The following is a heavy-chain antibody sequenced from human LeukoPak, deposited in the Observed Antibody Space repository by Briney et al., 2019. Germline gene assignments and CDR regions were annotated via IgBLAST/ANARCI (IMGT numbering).Heavy chain of an antibody. CDR3: AHRRSGYDWNHGDFDY. CDR1: GFSLTTRPLG. J-gene: IGHJ4*02. V-gene: IGHV2-5*02. D-gene: IGHD1-20*01. Sequence: SAPTLVNPTQTLTLTCSFSGFSLTTRPLGVGWIRQPPGKALEWLAVIYWDDDMRYNPSLKTRLTVTTATSKNQVVLIMTNMDPVDTATYYCAHRRSGYDWNHGDFDYWGQGTLVTVSS. CDR2: IYWDDDM.